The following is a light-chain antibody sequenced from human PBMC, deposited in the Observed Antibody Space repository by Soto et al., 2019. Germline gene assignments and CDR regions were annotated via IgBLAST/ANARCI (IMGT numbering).Light chain of an antibody. CDR1: QSVSNW. J-gene: IGKJ1*01. CDR2: GAS. Sequence: DIQMTQSPSTLSTSVGDRVTITCRASQSVSNWLAWYQQKPGKAPKLLIYGASSLESGVPSRFSGSGSGTEFTLTISSLQSDDFATYYCQQYKSYWTFGQGTNVDIK. CDR3: QQYKSYWT. V-gene: IGKV1-5*01.